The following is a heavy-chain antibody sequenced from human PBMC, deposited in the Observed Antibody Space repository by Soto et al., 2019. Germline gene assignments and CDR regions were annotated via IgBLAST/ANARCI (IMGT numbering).Heavy chain of an antibody. CDR1: GGSISSYD. V-gene: IGHV4-59*01. CDR3: ARDRYYYYGMDV. Sequence: SETLSLTCTVSGGSISSYDWSWIRQPPGKGLEWVWDIYYSGSTNYNPSLKSRVTISVETSKNQFSLKLSSVTAADTAVYYCARDRYYYYGMDVWGQGTTVTVSS. CDR2: IYYSGST. J-gene: IGHJ6*02.